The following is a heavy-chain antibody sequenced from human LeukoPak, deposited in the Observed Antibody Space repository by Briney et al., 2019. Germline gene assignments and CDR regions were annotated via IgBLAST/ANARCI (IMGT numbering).Heavy chain of an antibody. CDR1: GYSISSGYY. CDR2: IYTSGST. V-gene: IGHV4-38-2*02. J-gene: IGHJ6*03. D-gene: IGHD1-26*01. CDR3: ARWDLSYMDV. Sequence: SETLSLTCTVSGYSISSGYYWGWIRQPPGKGLEWIGRIYTSGSTNYNPSLKSRVTMSVDTSKNQFSLKLSSVTAADTAVYYCARWDLSYMDVWGKGTTVTISS.